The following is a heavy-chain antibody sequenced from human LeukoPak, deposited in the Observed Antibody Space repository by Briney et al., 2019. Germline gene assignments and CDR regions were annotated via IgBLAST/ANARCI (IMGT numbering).Heavy chain of an antibody. CDR2: ISGSGGST. Sequence: GGSLRLSCAASGFTFSSYAMSWVRQAPGKGLEWVSAISGSGGSTYYADSVKGRFTISRDNSKNTLYLQMNSLRAEDTAVYYCARDSKDIVVVPAAMSGFPSDYWGQGTLVTVSS. CDR3: ARDSKDIVVVPAAMSGFPSDY. CDR1: GFTFSSYA. V-gene: IGHV3-23*01. J-gene: IGHJ4*02. D-gene: IGHD2-2*01.